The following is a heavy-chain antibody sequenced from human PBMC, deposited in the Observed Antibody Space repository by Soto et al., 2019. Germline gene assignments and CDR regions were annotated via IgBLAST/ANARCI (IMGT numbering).Heavy chain of an antibody. CDR1: GFTFSSYS. V-gene: IGHV3-21*01. D-gene: IGHD2-2*02. CDR2: ISSSSSYI. CDR3: AREDIVVVPAAILSATCYYYGMDV. J-gene: IGHJ6*02. Sequence: GGSLRLSCAASGFTFSSYSMNWVRQAPGKGLEWVSSISSSSSYIYYADSVKGRFTISRDNAKNSLYLQMNSLRAEDTAVYYCAREDIVVVPAAILSATCYYYGMDVWGQGTTVTVSS.